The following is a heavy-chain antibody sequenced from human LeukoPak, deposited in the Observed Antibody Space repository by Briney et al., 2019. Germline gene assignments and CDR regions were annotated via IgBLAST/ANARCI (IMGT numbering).Heavy chain of an antibody. D-gene: IGHD3-9*01. CDR1: GYTFTGYY. Sequence: GASVKVSCKASGYTFTGYYMHWVRQAPRQGLEWMGWINPNSGGTNYAQKFQGRVTMTRDTSISTAYMELSRLRSDDTAVYYCARDYDILTGSNDYWGQGTLVTVSS. J-gene: IGHJ4*02. CDR3: ARDYDILTGSNDY. CDR2: INPNSGGT. V-gene: IGHV1-2*02.